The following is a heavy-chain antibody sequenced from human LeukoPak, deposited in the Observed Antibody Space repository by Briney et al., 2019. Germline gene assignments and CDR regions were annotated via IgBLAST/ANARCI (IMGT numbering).Heavy chain of an antibody. Sequence: SETLSLTCTVSGGSISSYYWSWIRQPAGKGLEWIGRIYISETTIYNPSLRSRVTISVDTSKNQFSLKLSSVTATDTAVYYCARDLYSYGYGDYYYYMDVWGKGTTVTISS. D-gene: IGHD5-18*01. CDR3: ARDLYSYGYGDYYYYMDV. J-gene: IGHJ6*03. V-gene: IGHV4-4*07. CDR1: GGSISSYY. CDR2: IYISETT.